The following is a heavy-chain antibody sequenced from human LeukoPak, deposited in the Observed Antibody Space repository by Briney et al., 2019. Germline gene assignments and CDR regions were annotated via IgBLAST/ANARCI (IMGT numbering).Heavy chain of an antibody. Sequence: PGGSLRLSCAASGFTFSNYNMNWVRQAPGKAMKWVSSITSSGTYIFYADSVKGRFTISRDNAKNSLYLQMDSLGPEDTAVYYCARDPYSGNYGNDYYYYMDVWGKGTTVTISS. J-gene: IGHJ6*03. V-gene: IGHV3-21*01. D-gene: IGHD1-26*01. CDR2: ITSSGTYI. CDR1: GFTFSNYN. CDR3: ARDPYSGNYGNDYYYYMDV.